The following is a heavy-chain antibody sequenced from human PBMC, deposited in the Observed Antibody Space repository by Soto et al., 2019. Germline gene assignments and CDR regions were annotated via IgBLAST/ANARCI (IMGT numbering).Heavy chain of an antibody. CDR2: TYYRSKWYN. V-gene: IGHV6-1*01. CDR3: ASEEGHCSSTSCSYGMDV. Sequence: SQTLSLTCAISGDSVSSNSAAWNWIRQSPSRGLEWLGRTYYRSKWYNDYAVSVKSRITINPDTSKNQFSLQLNSVTPEDTAVYYCASEEGHCSSTSCSYGMDVWGQGTTVTVSS. D-gene: IGHD2-2*01. J-gene: IGHJ6*02. CDR1: GDSVSSNSAA.